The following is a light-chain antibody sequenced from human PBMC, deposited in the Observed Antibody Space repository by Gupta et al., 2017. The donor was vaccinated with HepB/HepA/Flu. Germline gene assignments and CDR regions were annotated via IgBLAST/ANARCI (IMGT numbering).Light chain of an antibody. CDR2: YKD. CDR1: SSNVGRNN. CDR3: GASATRLTGGV. Sequence: QSVLTQSTSVSGTPGQRVTISCSGSSSNVGRNNVNWYQQLPATATKRLIVYKDERPSGVTDRILCYKTGNSASRETRGLQSEEEADDYCGASATRLTGGVFGGGTKLTVL. V-gene: IGLV1-44*01. J-gene: IGLJ2*01.